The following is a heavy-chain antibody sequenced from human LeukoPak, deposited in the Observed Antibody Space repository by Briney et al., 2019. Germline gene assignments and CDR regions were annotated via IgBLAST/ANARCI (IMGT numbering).Heavy chain of an antibody. Sequence: ASVKVSCKASGYTFTSYDINWVRQAPGQGLEWMGGIIPIFGTANYAQKFQGRVTITADESTSTAYMELSSLRSEDTAVYYCAKGVVPAATYAFDIWGQGTMVTVSS. CDR1: GYTFTSYD. CDR3: AKGVVPAATYAFDI. J-gene: IGHJ3*02. D-gene: IGHD2-2*01. V-gene: IGHV1-69*13. CDR2: IIPIFGTA.